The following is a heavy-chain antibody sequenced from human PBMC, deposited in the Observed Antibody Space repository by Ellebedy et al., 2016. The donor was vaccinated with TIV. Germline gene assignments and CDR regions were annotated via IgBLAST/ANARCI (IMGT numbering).Heavy chain of an antibody. CDR2: ISGSGGYR. Sequence: PGGSLRLSCAASGFTVSSNYMTWVRQAPGKGLEWASSISGSGGYRDYADSVEGRFTISRDNSLNTLYLQMNSLRAEDTAVYYCARGFVGITGGIDFWGLGTLVTVSS. V-gene: IGHV3-23*01. CDR1: GFTVSSNY. D-gene: IGHD3-16*01. CDR3: ARGFVGITGGIDF. J-gene: IGHJ4*02.